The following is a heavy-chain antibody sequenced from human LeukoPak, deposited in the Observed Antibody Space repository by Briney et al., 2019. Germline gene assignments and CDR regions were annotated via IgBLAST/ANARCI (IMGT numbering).Heavy chain of an antibody. CDR2: ISSSSSYI. J-gene: IGHJ5*02. CDR3: ARGTSGYSGYDLGFDP. D-gene: IGHD5-12*01. Sequence: GGSLRLSCAASGFTFSSYSMNWVRQAPGKGLEWVSSISSSSSYIYYADSVKGRFTISRDNAKNSLYLQMNSLRAEDTAVYYCARGTSGYSGYDLGFDPWGQGTLVTVSS. CDR1: GFTFSSYS. V-gene: IGHV3-21*01.